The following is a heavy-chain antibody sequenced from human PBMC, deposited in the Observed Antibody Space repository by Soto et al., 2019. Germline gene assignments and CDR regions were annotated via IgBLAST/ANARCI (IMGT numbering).Heavy chain of an antibody. CDR3: ARRYCSSTSCYTDY. CDR2: ISYDGSNK. D-gene: IGHD2-2*02. J-gene: IGHJ4*02. CDR1: GFTFSSYA. V-gene: IGHV3-30-3*01. Sequence: QVQLVESGGGVVQPGRSLRLSCAASGFTFSSYAMHWVRQAPGKGLEWVAVISYDGSNKYYADSVKGRFTICRDNSKNTLYLQMNSLRAEDTAVYYCARRYCSSTSCYTDYWGQGTLVTVSS.